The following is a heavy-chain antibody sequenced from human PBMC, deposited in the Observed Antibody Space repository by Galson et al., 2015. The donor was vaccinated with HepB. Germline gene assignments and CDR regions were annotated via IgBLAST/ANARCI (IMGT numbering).Heavy chain of an antibody. D-gene: IGHD3-9*01. J-gene: IGHJ3*02. CDR2: IWWDGTHD. Sequence: SLRLSCAASGFTFSDYGMHWVRQAPGKGLGWAASIWWDGTHDSYADSVKGRYTVSRDNSKNTVHLEMNGLRLEDTAVYYCAREGPQTGTSSCDIWGQGTMVTVSS. CDR3: AREGPQTGTSSCDI. CDR1: GFTFSDYG. V-gene: IGHV3-33*01.